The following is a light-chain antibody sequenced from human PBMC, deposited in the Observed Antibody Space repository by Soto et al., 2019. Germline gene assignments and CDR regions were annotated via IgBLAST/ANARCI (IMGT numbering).Light chain of an antibody. Sequence: DLQMTQSPSAMSASVGDRVTITCRASRGISHYLAWFQQRPGKVPKRLIYGASTLESGVPSRFSGSGSGTEFTLTISSLQPEDFATYYCLQHTTYPLSFGGGTKVAMK. J-gene: IGKJ4*01. CDR3: LQHTTYPLS. V-gene: IGKV1-17*03. CDR1: RGISHY. CDR2: GAS.